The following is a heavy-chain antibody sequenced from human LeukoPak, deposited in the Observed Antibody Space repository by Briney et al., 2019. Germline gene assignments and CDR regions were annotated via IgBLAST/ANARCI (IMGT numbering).Heavy chain of an antibody. CDR3: ARGDLPSGWYSY. J-gene: IGHJ4*02. V-gene: IGHV1-69*04. D-gene: IGHD6-19*01. CDR1: GGTFSSYA. Sequence: ASVKVSCKASGGTFSSYAISWVRQAPGQGLEWMGRIIPILGIANYAQKFQGRVTITADKSTSTAYMELSSLRSEDTAVHYCARGDLPSGWYSYWGQGTLVTVSS. CDR2: IIPILGIA.